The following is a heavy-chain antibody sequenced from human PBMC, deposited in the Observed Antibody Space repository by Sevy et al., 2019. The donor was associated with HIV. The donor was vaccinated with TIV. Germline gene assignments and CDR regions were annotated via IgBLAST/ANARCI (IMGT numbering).Heavy chain of an antibody. CDR2: ISYDGSNE. CDR1: GFTFSSYA. Sequence: GGSLRLSCAASGFTFSSYAMHWVRQAPGKGLEWVTLISYDGSNEYYADSVKGRFTISRDNSNNTLYLLMNSLRVEDTAVYYCASLRYYYGSGTYYSDSFDIWGQGTMVTVSS. CDR3: ASLRYYYGSGTYYSDSFDI. V-gene: IGHV3-30-3*01. J-gene: IGHJ3*02. D-gene: IGHD3-10*01.